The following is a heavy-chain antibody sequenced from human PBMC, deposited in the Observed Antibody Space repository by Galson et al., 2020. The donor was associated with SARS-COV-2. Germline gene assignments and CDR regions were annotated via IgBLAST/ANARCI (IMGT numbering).Heavy chain of an antibody. V-gene: IGHV4-39*02. CDR1: GGSISSSSYY. J-gene: IGHJ4*02. CDR3: ARDCGGDCYTDY. CDR2: IYYSGST. Sequence: SQTLSLTCTVSGGSISSSSYYWGWIRQPPGKGLEWIGSIYYSGSTYYNPSLKSRVTISVDTSKNQFSLKLSSVTAADTAVYYCARDCGGDCYTDYWGQGTLVTVSS. D-gene: IGHD2-21*02.